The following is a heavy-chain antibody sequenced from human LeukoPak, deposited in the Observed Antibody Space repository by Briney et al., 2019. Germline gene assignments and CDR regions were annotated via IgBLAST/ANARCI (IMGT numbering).Heavy chain of an antibody. CDR3: ARDPVSSSGRWEFDY. D-gene: IGHD6-19*01. V-gene: IGHV1-2*02. CDR2: INPNSGGT. J-gene: IGHJ4*02. Sequence: ASVKVSYKASGYTFTGYYMHWVRQAPGQGLEWMGWINPNSGGTNYAQKFQGRVTMTRDTSISTAYMELSRLRSDDTAVYYCARDPVSSSGRWEFDYWGQGTLGTVSS. CDR1: GYTFTGYY.